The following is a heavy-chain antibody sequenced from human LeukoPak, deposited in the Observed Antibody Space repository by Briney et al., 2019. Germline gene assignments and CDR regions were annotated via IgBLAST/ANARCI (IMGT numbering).Heavy chain of an antibody. CDR1: GGSINSGGYY. V-gene: IGHV4-31*03. CDR3: TVGPHHYFDS. J-gene: IGHJ4*02. CDR2: ISYSGST. D-gene: IGHD4-11*01. Sequence: SQTLSLTCTVSGGSINSGGYYWSWIRQPPGKGLEWTGYISYSGSTYYNPYLKSRVTVSLDTSKNQFSLRLSSVSAADTAVYFCTVGPHHYFDSWGQGTLVTVSS.